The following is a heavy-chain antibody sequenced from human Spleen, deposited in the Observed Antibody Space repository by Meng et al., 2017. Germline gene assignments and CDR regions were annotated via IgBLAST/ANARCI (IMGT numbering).Heavy chain of an antibody. CDR1: GYSITGSYN. V-gene: IGHV4-38-2*02. J-gene: IGHJ3*01. D-gene: IGHD2/OR15-2a*01. CDR3: ARDAEYWVRGPADGFDF. Sequence: SETLSLTCAVSGYSITGSYNWGWIRQSPGKGLEWIGEINYSGSTNYNPSLKSRVTISADTSKNQFSLKLTSGTAADTAVYYCARDAEYWVRGPADGFDFWGQGTMVTVSS. CDR2: INYSGST.